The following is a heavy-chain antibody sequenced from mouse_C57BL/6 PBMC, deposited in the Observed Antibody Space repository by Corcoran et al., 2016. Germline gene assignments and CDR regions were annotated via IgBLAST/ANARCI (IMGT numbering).Heavy chain of an antibody. CDR1: GYTFTDYY. D-gene: IGHD1-1*01. CDR3: ARRGPWAGSSPWYFDV. CDR2: INPNNGGT. Sequence: EVQLQQSGPELVKPGASVKISCKASGYTFTDYYMNWVKQSHGKSLEWIGDINPNNGGTSYNQKFKGKATLTVDKSSSTAYMELRSLTSEDSAVYYCARRGPWAGSSPWYFDVWGTGTTVTVSS. V-gene: IGHV1-26*01. J-gene: IGHJ1*03.